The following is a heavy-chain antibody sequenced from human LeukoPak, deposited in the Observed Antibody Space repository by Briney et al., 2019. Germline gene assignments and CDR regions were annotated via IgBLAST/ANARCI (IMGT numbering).Heavy chain of an antibody. V-gene: IGHV5-51*01. CDR1: GYRLSNYW. CDR2: IYLGDSDT. CDR3: ARLRDAYPDY. J-gene: IGHJ4*02. D-gene: IGHD5-24*01. Sequence: GESLKISCKVSGYRLSNYWIGWVRQMPGKGLELMGSIYLGDSDTRYSPSSQGQITISADKSISTAYLQWSSLKASDTAMYYCARLRDAYPDYWGQGTLITVSS.